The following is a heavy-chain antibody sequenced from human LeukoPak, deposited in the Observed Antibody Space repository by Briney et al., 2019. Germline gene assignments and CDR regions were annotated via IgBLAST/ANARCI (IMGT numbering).Heavy chain of an antibody. CDR1: GFTFSSYG. Sequence: GGSLRLSCAASGFTFSSYGMHWVRQASGKGLEWVAVIGYDGSNKYYADSVKGRFTISRDNSKNTLYLQLNSLRAEDTAVYYCARDFPDYWGQGTLVTVSS. CDR2: IGYDGSNK. CDR3: ARDFPDY. J-gene: IGHJ4*02. V-gene: IGHV3-33*01.